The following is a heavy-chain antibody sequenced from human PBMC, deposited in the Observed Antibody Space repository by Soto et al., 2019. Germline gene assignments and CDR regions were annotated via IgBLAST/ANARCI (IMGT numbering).Heavy chain of an antibody. CDR3: ARKYSGSPYYFDY. J-gene: IGHJ4*02. D-gene: IGHD1-26*01. CDR2: TYYRSKWYN. V-gene: IGHV6-1*01. CDR1: GDIVSSNSAA. Sequence: PXQTLSLPSVISGDIVSSNSAAWNWIRQSPSRGLEWPGRTYYRSKWYNDYAVSVKSRITINPDTSKNQFSLQLNSVTPEDTAVYYCARKYSGSPYYFDYWGQGTLVTVSS.